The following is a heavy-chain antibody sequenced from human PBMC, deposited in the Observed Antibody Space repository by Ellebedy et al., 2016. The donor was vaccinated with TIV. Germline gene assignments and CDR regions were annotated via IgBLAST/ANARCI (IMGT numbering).Heavy chain of an antibody. V-gene: IGHV3-48*02. J-gene: IGHJ3*02. CDR2: ISPTSGSTI. Sequence: GESLKISCAASGFTFSSYSLDWVRQAPGKRLEWLSYISPTSGSTIYYADSVRGRFTISKNTAKNTLYLQMRSLRDEDTAVYYCVRGAFDNSFDIWGQGTLVTVSS. D-gene: IGHD1-20*01. CDR1: GFTFSSYS. CDR3: VRGAFDNSFDI.